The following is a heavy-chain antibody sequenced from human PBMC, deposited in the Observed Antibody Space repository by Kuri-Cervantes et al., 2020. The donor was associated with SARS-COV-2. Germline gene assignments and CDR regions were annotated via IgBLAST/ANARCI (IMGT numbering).Heavy chain of an antibody. Sequence: ASVKVSCKASGYTFTSYEINWVRQATGKGLEWMGWMNPHSGNTGYAQKFQGRVTITADKSTSTAYMELSSLRSEDTAVYYCASGKDTAMVTDYWGQGTLVTVSS. V-gene: IGHV1-8*01. CDR1: GYTFTSYE. J-gene: IGHJ4*02. D-gene: IGHD5-18*01. CDR3: ASGKDTAMVTDY. CDR2: MNPHSGNT.